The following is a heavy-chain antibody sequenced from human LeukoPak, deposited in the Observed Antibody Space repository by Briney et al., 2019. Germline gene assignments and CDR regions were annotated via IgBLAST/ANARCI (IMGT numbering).Heavy chain of an antibody. CDR1: GGSFSGYY. CDR2: INYSGST. V-gene: IGHV4-34*01. Sequence: PSETLSLTCAVYGGSFSGYYWSWIRQPPGKGLEWIGEINYSGSTNYNPSLTSRVTISVDTSKNQFSLKLSSVIVADTAIYYCARDGGTMGRGVIFWGQGTLVTVSS. J-gene: IGHJ4*02. CDR3: ARDGGTMGRGVIF. D-gene: IGHD3-10*01.